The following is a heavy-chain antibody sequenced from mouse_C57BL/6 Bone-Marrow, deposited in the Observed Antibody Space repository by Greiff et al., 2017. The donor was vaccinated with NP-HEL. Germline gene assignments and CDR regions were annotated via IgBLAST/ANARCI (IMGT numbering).Heavy chain of an antibody. V-gene: IGHV1-64*01. CDR3: AAYIKWGYYFDY. CDR1: GYTFTSYW. J-gene: IGHJ2*01. CDR2: IHPNSGST. D-gene: IGHD6-5*01. Sequence: QVQLQQPGAELVKPGASVKLSCKASGYTFTSYWMHWVKQRPGQGLEWIGMIHPNSGSTNYNEKFKSKATLTVDKSSSTAYMQLSSLTSEDSAVYYCAAYIKWGYYFDYWGQGTTLTVSS.